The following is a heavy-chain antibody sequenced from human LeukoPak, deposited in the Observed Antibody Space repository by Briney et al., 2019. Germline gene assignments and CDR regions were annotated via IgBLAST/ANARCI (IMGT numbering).Heavy chain of an antibody. Sequence: SGTLSLTCSVSGGSISSYYWSWIRQPPGKGLEWIGYLYYSGSTNSNPSLKSRVTMSVDTSKNQFSLKLRSVTAADTAVYYCARGGSGISNAFDIWAKGQWSPSLQ. V-gene: IGHV4-59*01. D-gene: IGHD3-10*01. CDR3: ARGGSGISNAFDI. CDR2: LYYSGST. J-gene: IGHJ3*02. CDR1: GGSISSYY.